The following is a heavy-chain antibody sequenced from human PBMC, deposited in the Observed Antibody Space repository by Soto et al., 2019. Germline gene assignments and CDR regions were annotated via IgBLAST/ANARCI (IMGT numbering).Heavy chain of an antibody. CDR2: MNPDRGNT. J-gene: IGHJ4*02. Sequence: QVQLVQSGAEVKKPGASVKVSCKASGYSFTSYEINWVRQATGQGLEWLGWMNPDRGNTGYGEKFQGRITMTRNTAISTAYMELSSLRYEDTAVYYCPTWTELGGYWGQGTLVTVSS. D-gene: IGHD7-27*01. V-gene: IGHV1-8*01. CDR1: GYSFTSYE. CDR3: PTWTELGGY.